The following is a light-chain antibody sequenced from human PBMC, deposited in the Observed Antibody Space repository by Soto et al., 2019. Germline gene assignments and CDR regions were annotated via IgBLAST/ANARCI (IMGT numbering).Light chain of an antibody. CDR2: DAS. Sequence: EIVLTHSPATLSLSPCERATLSFSASQSVSSYLAWYQQKPGQAPRLLIYDASNRATGIPARFSGSGSGTDFTLTISSLEPEDFAVYYCQQRSNWPPLITFGQGTRLEIK. J-gene: IGKJ5*01. CDR1: QSVSSY. V-gene: IGKV3-11*01. CDR3: QQRSNWPPLIT.